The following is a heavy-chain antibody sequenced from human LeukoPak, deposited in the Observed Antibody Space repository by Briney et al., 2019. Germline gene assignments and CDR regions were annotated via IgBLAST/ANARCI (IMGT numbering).Heavy chain of an antibody. Sequence: GRSLRLSCAASGFTFSSHGMHWVRQAPGKGLEWVAVIWYDGSNKYYADSVKGRFTISRDNSKNTLYLQMNSLRAEDTAVYYCAKDFHTVTAYAFDIWGQGTMVTVSS. CDR3: AKDFHTVTAYAFDI. CDR2: IWYDGSNK. J-gene: IGHJ3*02. CDR1: GFTFSSHG. D-gene: IGHD4-11*01. V-gene: IGHV3-33*06.